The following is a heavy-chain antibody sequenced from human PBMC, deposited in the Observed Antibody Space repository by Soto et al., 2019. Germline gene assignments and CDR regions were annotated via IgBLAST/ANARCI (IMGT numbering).Heavy chain of an antibody. V-gene: IGHV1-69*12. Sequence: QVQLVQSGAEVKKPGSSVKVSCKASGGTFSSYAISWVRQAPGQGLEWMGGIIPIFGTADYAQKFPGRVTITADDSTCTAAVELSGLRSGDTAVYYCAINPENYYYGMDVWGQGTTVTVSS. CDR2: IIPIFGTA. J-gene: IGHJ6*02. CDR3: AINPENYYYGMDV. CDR1: GGTFSSYA.